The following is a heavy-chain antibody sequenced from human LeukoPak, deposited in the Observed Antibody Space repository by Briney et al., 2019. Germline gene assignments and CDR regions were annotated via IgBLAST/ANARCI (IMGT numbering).Heavy chain of an antibody. CDR3: ASNWGGYYYYGMDV. CDR2: ISGSGGDT. J-gene: IGHJ6*02. Sequence: GGSLRLSCTASGFTFSSYAMSWVRQAPGEGLEWVSAISGSGGDTYYADSVKGRFTISRDNSKNTLYLQMDTLRAEDTAVYYCASNWGGYYYYGMDVWGQGTTVTVSS. D-gene: IGHD7-27*01. CDR1: GFTFSSYA. V-gene: IGHV3-23*01.